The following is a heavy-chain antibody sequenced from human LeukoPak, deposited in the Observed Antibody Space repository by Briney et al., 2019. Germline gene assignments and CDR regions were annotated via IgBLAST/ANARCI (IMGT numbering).Heavy chain of an antibody. CDR2: IYPGDSET. V-gene: IGHV5-51*01. CDR3: ARHNRGAGGYYYMGV. J-gene: IGHJ6*03. D-gene: IGHD3-10*01. Sequence: GESLKISCQTSGYDFINFWIGWVRQMPGRGLEWLVVIYPGDSETRYSPSFQGHVTISADRSISTAFLQWSSLKASDTGLYYCARHNRGAGGYYYMGVWGKGTTVTV. CDR1: GYDFINFW.